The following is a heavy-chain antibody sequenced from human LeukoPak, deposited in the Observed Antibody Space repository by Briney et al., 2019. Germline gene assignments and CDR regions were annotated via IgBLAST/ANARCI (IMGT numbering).Heavy chain of an antibody. CDR3: AREILGGLNPGAY. J-gene: IGHJ4*02. CDR2: IHRSRST. D-gene: IGHD1-14*01. V-gene: IGHV4-59*11. Sequence: AAETVSLTCTVCLDSTTSHFWRGVRQPPGKGLVWIGEIHRSRSTNYNPSPQSRVTITIDRSTNKLVLELTSVTAADTAFYYCAREILGGLNPGAYWGQGTLVTVSS. CDR1: LDSTTSHF.